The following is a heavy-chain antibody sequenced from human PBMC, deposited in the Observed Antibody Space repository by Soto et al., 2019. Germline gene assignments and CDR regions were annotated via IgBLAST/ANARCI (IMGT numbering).Heavy chain of an antibody. D-gene: IGHD2-21*02. CDR1: GGSITDYS. CDR2: IFSSGST. J-gene: IGHJ5*02. V-gene: IGHV4-4*07. Sequence: SETLSLTCTVSGGSITDYSWVWIRQPAGKGLEWIGRIFSSGSTNYNPSLKGRITMSLDTSKNQFSLKLDSATATDTAVYFCARDQGVVVTADNWFDPWGQGILVTVSS. CDR3: ARDQGVVVTADNWFDP.